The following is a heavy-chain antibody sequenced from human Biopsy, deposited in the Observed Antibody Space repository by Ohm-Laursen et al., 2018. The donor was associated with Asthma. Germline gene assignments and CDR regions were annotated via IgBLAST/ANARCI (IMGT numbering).Heavy chain of an antibody. V-gene: IGHV4-59*08. Sequence: GTLSLTCSVYGGSISSFYWSWIRQSPEKGLEWMGYVYWTGSTNYNPSLKSRITMSVDTSKNQFSLKLTSVTATDTAVYYCARFDPGTDASGSYSGGVLDPWGQGTLVTVSS. CDR3: ARFDPGTDASGSYSGGVLDP. CDR1: GGSISSFY. J-gene: IGHJ5*02. D-gene: IGHD3-10*01. CDR2: VYWTGST.